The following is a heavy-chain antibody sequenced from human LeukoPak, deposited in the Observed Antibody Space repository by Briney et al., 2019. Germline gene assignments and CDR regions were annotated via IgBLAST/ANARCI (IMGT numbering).Heavy chain of an antibody. D-gene: IGHD1-26*01. CDR1: GFTFTSSA. CDR2: IVVGSGNT. V-gene: IGHV1-58*01. Sequence: ASVKVSCKASGFTFTSSAVQWVRQARGQRLEWIEWIVVGSGNTNYAQKFQERVTITRDMSTSTAYMELSSLRSEDTAVYYCAAATGGSYLAPFDYWGQGTLVTVSS. J-gene: IGHJ4*02. CDR3: AAATGGSYLAPFDY.